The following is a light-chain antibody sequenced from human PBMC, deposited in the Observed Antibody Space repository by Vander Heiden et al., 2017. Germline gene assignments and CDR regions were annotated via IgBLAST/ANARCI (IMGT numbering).Light chain of an antibody. CDR3: NSRDSSGNHLNWV. J-gene: IGLJ3*02. V-gene: IGLV3-19*01. CDR1: SLRSYY. Sequence: SSDLTQDPAVSVALGQTVRITCQGDSLRSYYASWYQQKPGQAPVLVIYGKNNRPSGIPDRFSGSSSGNTASLTITGAQAEDEADYYCNSRDSSGNHLNWVFGGGTKLTVL. CDR2: GKN.